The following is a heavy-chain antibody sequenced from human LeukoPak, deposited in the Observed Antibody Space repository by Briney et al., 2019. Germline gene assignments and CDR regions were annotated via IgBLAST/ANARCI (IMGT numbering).Heavy chain of an antibody. CDR2: INHSGST. Sequence: SETLSLTCAVYGGSFSGYYWSWIRQPPGKGLEWIGEINHSGSTNYNPSLKSRVTISVDTSKNQFSLKLSSVTAADTAVYYCARGVGYRGYDFDYWGQGTLVTVSS. J-gene: IGHJ4*02. D-gene: IGHD5-12*01. V-gene: IGHV4-34*01. CDR3: ARGVGYRGYDFDY. CDR1: GGSFSGYY.